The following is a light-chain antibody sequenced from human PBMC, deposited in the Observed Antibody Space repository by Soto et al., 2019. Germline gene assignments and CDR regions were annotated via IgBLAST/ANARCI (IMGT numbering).Light chain of an antibody. V-gene: IGLV2-11*01. J-gene: IGLJ2*01. Sequence: QSVLTQPRSVSGSPGQSVTISCTGTSSDVGGYNHVSWYQQHPGKAPKLMIYDVTKRPSGVPNRFSGSKSGNTASLTISGLQAEDESDYYCCSYAVSNTFIFGGGTKLTVL. CDR3: CSYAVSNTFI. CDR1: SSDVGGYNH. CDR2: DVT.